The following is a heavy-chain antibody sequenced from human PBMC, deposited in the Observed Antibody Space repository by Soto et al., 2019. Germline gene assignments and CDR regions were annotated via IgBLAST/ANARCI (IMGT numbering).Heavy chain of an antibody. D-gene: IGHD4-4*01. J-gene: IGHJ6*03. V-gene: IGHV3-53*04. Sequence: GGSLRLSCAASGFTVSSNYMSWVRQAPGKGLEWVSVIYSGGSTYYADSVKGRFTISRHNSKNTLYLQMNSLRAEDTAVYYCAGTVTVKSYYYYYYMDVWGKGTTVTVSS. CDR1: GFTVSSNY. CDR2: IYSGGST. CDR3: AGTVTVKSYYYYYYMDV.